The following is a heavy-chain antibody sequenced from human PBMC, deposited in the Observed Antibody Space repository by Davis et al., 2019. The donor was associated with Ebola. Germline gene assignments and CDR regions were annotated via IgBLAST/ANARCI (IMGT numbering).Heavy chain of an antibody. CDR3: ATDVGYCSSTSCYGSDWFDP. Sequence: ASVKVSCKASGYTFTSYYMHWVRQAPGQGLEWMGIINPSGGSTSYAQKFQGRVTMTRDTSTSTVYMELSSLRSEDTAVYYCATDVGYCSSTSCYGSDWFDPWGQGTLVTVSS. J-gene: IGHJ5*02. D-gene: IGHD2-2*03. CDR2: INPSGGST. CDR1: GYTFTSYY. V-gene: IGHV1-46*01.